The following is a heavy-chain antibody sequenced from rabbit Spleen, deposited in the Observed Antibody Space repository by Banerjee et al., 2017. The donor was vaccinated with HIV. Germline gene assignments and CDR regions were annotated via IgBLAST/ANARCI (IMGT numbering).Heavy chain of an antibody. CDR1: GVSFSSSSY. D-gene: IGHD1-1*01. J-gene: IGHJ6*01. V-gene: IGHV1S40*01. CDR3: ARDTSSSFSSYGMDL. Sequence: QSLEESGGDLVKPGASLTLTCTASGVSFSSSSYMCWVRQAPGKGLEWIACIDTGSSGFTYFATWAKGRFTISKASSTAVTLQMTSLTVADTATYFCARDTSSSFSSYGMDLWGPGTLVTVS. CDR2: IDTGSSGFT.